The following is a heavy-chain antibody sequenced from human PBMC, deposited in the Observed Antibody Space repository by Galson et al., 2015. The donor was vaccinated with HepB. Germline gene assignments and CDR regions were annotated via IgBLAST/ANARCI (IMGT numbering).Heavy chain of an antibody. J-gene: IGHJ5*02. D-gene: IGHD3-10*01. V-gene: IGHV4-34*01. CDR1: GGSFSGYY. Sequence: ETLSLTCAVYGGSFSGYYWSWIRQPPGKGLEWIGEINHSGSTNYNPSLKSRVTISVDTSKNQFSLKLSSVTAADTAVYYCASMRTLFDGSGSYYWFDPWGQGTLVTVSS. CDR2: INHSGST. CDR3: ASMRTLFDGSGSYYWFDP.